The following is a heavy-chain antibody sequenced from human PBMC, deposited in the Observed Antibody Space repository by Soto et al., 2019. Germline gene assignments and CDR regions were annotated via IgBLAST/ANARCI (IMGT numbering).Heavy chain of an antibody. Sequence: QVQLVESGGGVVQPGRFLRLSCAASGFTFSSYAMHWVRQAPGKGLEWVAVISYDGSNKYYADSVKGRFTISRDNSKNALYLQMTRLRAEDTAVYYCARLDTGFAPWGQGTLVTVSS. CDR3: ARLDTGFAP. D-gene: IGHD2-2*02. CDR2: ISYDGSNK. CDR1: GFTFSSYA. V-gene: IGHV3-30-3*01. J-gene: IGHJ5*02.